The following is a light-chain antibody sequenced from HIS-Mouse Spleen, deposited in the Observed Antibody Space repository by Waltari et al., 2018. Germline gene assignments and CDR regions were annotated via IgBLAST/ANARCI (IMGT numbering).Light chain of an antibody. V-gene: IGLV2-23*01. CDR2: EGS. CDR1: SRDVGSYNP. J-gene: IGLJ3*02. Sequence: QSALTQPASVSGSPGQSIPIPCPGTSRDVGSYNPVSWYQHHPGKAPKLMIYEGSKRPSGVSNRFSGSKSGNTASLTISGLQAEDEADYYCCSYAGSSTWVFGGGTKLTVL. CDR3: CSYAGSSTWV.